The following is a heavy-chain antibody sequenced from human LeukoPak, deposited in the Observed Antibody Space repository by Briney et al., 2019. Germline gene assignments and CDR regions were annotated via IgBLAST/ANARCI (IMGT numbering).Heavy chain of an antibody. CDR1: GFTFSSYA. V-gene: IGHV3-30-3*01. CDR2: ISYDGSNK. Sequence: GGSLRLSCAASGFTFSSYAMHWVRQAPGKGLEWVAVISYDGSNKYYADSVKGRFTISRDNSKNTLYLQMNSLRAEDTDVDYCARDRTPGIRELLSTIPDYWGQGTLVTVSS. J-gene: IGHJ4*02. CDR3: ARDRTPGIRELLSTIPDY. D-gene: IGHD1-26*01.